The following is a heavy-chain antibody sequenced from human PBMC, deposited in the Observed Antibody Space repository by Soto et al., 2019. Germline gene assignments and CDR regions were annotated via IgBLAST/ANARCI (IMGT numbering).Heavy chain of an antibody. CDR2: IKEDGSEK. D-gene: IGHD3-9*01. CDR1: GFSFITYW. J-gene: IGHJ4*02. Sequence: EVQLVESGGGLVQSGGSLRLSCEASGFSFITYWMNWVRQAPGKGLEWLASIKEDGSEKQYVDSVKGRFTISRDNAKNSLYLQMNXXXXXXXXXXXXVRAISGSFALWGQGTLVIVSS. V-gene: IGHV3-7*02. CDR3: VRAISGSFAL.